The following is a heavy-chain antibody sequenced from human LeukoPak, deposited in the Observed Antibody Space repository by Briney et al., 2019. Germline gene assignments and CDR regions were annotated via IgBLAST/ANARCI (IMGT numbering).Heavy chain of an antibody. CDR2: IIPIFGTA. CDR3: ARAALGYCSSTTCHMGSYYYYYMDV. Sequence: ASVKVSCKASGGTSSSYAISWVRQAPGQGLDWMGGIIPIFGTANYAQKFQGRVTITADESTSTAYMELSSLRSEDTAVYYCARAALGYCSSTTCHMGSYYYYYMDVSGKGTTVTASS. V-gene: IGHV1-69*01. J-gene: IGHJ6*03. CDR1: GGTSSSYA. D-gene: IGHD2-2*01.